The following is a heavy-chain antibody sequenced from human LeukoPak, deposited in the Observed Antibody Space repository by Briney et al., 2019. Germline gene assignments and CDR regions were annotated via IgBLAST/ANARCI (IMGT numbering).Heavy chain of an antibody. CDR1: GYRFTSYW. D-gene: IGHD5-18*01. J-gene: IGHJ4*02. Sequence: GESLKISCKGSGYRFTSYWIGWVRQIPGKGLEWMAIIYPADSDIRYSPSFQGQVTISADKSISTAYLQWSSLKASDTAMYYCARHQGVDTAMVPFDYWGQGTLVTVSS. CDR2: IYPADSDI. CDR3: ARHQGVDTAMVPFDY. V-gene: IGHV5-51*01.